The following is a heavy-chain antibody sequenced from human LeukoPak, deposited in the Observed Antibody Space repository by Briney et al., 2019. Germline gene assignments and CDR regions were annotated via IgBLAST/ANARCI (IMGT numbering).Heavy chain of an antibody. D-gene: IGHD3-3*01. CDR1: GGSFSGYY. CDR2: INHSGST. CDR3: VTHRFLEWLPDY. V-gene: IGHV4-34*01. Sequence: SETLSLTCAVYGGSFSGYYWSWIRQPPGKGLEWIGEINHSGSTNYNRSLKSRLTISVDTSENQFSLKLSSVTAADTAVYYCVTHRFLEWLPDYWGQGTLVTVSS. J-gene: IGHJ4*02.